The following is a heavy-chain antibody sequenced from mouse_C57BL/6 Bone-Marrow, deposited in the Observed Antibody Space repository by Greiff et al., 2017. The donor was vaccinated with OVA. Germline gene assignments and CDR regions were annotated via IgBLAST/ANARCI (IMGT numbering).Heavy chain of an antibody. CDR1: GFTFSDYY. V-gene: IGHV5-16*01. CDR2: INYDGSST. Sequence: EVHLVESEGGLVQPGSSMKLSCTASGFTFSDYYMAWVRQVPEKGLEWVANINYDGSSTYYLDSLKSRFIISRDNAKNILYLQMSSLKSEDTATYYCARDDGYYLVAYWGQGTLVTVAA. J-gene: IGHJ3*01. D-gene: IGHD2-3*01. CDR3: ARDDGYYLVAY.